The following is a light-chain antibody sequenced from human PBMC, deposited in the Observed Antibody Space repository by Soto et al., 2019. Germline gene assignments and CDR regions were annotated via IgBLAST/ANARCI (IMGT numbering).Light chain of an antibody. CDR3: QQYYSTPSIT. V-gene: IGKV4-1*01. Sequence: DIVLTQSPGTLSLSPGERATLSCRASQSVSSKYLAWYQQKPGQPPKLLIYWASTRESGVPDRFSGSGSGTDFTLTISSLQAEDVAVYYCQQYYSTPSITFGQGTRLEIK. CDR1: QSVSSKY. CDR2: WAS. J-gene: IGKJ5*01.